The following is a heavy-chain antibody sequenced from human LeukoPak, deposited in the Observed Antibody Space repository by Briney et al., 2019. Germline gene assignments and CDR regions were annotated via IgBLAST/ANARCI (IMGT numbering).Heavy chain of an antibody. CDR2: IYYRGST. CDR3: AKIYSGGGASFDY. J-gene: IGHJ4*02. Sequence: SETLSLTCTVSGGSISSSNYYWGWIRQPPGKGLEWIGSIYYRGSTNYNPSLKSRVTISVDTSKNQFSLKLSSVTAADTAIYYCAKIYSGGGASFDYWGQGTLVTVSS. D-gene: IGHD6-25*01. CDR1: GGSISSSNYY. V-gene: IGHV4-39*07.